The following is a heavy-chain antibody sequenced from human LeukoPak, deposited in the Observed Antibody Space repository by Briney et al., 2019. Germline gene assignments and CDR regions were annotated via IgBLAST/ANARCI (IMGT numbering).Heavy chain of an antibody. J-gene: IGHJ4*02. Sequence: GGSLRLSCAASGFTFSSYWMNWVRQAPGKGQVWVSRIASDGSSTTYTDCVKGRFSISRDNAKNTLYLQMNSLRVEDTAVYYCARGRPHGNDYWGQGTLVTVSS. CDR1: GFTFSSYW. CDR2: IASDGSST. CDR3: ARGRPHGNDY. D-gene: IGHD4-23*01. V-gene: IGHV3-74*01.